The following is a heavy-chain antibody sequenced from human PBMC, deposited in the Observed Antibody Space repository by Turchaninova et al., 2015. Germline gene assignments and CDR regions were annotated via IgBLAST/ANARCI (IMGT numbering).Heavy chain of an antibody. CDR1: GYSYSRGYY. J-gene: IGHJ4*02. Sequence: QVQLQESGPGLVKSSETLSLPCTVSGYSYSRGYYRGWLRKPPGKGLEWVWTIDYSGNSFYNPALRSRVSFSVDTSKNQFFLKLSSVTAADTAVYYCARHLRSPFDYWGQGTLVTVSS. CDR2: IDYSGNS. CDR3: ARHLRSPFDY. V-gene: IGHV4-38-2*02.